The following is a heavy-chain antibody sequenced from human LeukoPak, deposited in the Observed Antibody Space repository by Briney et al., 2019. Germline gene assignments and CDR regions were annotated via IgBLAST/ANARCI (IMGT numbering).Heavy chain of an antibody. CDR2: ISSSGSTI. CDR1: GFTFSSYE. J-gene: IGHJ4*02. D-gene: IGHD6-6*01. Sequence: PGGSLRLSCAASGFTFSSYEMNWVRQAPGKGLEWVSYISSSGSTIYYAASVKGRFTISRDNAKNSLYLQMNSLRAEDTAVYYCARVLPYSSSSGDYWGQGTLVTVSS. V-gene: IGHV3-48*03. CDR3: ARVLPYSSSSGDY.